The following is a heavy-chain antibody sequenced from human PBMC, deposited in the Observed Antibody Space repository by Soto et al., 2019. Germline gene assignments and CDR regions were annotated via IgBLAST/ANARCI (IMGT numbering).Heavy chain of an antibody. CDR1: GGSISSYY. D-gene: IGHD1-1*01. CDR3: ARAAGTKAYYYYYGTDV. CDR2: IYYSGST. Sequence: SETLSLTCTVAGGSISSYYWSWIRQPPGKGLEWIGYIYYSGSTNYNPSLKSRVTISVDTSKNQFSLKLSSVTAADTAVYYCARAAGTKAYYYYYGTDVWGQGTTVTVSS. J-gene: IGHJ6*02. V-gene: IGHV4-59*01.